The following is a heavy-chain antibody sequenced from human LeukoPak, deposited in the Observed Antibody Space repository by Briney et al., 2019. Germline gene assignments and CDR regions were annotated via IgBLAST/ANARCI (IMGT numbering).Heavy chain of an antibody. V-gene: IGHV3-53*01. D-gene: IGHD5-18*01. Sequence: GGSLRLSCAVSGFTVSGNYMSWVRQAPGKGLEWVSLIYSGGTTYYADSVKGRFTISRDNSKNTLYLQMNSLRAEDTAVYYCARARYSYGSRYYYYMDVWGKGTTVTISS. CDR1: GFTVSGNY. CDR3: ARARYSYGSRYYYYMDV. CDR2: IYSGGTT. J-gene: IGHJ6*03.